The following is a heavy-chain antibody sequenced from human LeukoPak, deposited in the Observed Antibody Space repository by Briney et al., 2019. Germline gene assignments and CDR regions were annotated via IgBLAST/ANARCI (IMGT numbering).Heavy chain of an antibody. J-gene: IGHJ4*02. CDR1: GFTFSSYG. CDR3: AKRVPYTSSSVYFDY. D-gene: IGHD6-6*01. CDR2: ISDDGRST. V-gene: IGHV3-23*01. Sequence: PGGSLRLSCAASGFTFSSYGMSWVRQAPGKGLEWVSSISDDGRSTYYADSVKGRFTISKDSSKNTTYLQMNNLRAEDTAIYYCAKRVPYTSSSVYFDYWGQGTLVTVSS.